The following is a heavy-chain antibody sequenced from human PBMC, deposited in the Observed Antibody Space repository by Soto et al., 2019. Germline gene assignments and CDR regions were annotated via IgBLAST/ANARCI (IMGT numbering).Heavy chain of an antibody. J-gene: IGHJ4*02. CDR3: ARDRYGVYYFDY. CDR1: GFTFSSYA. V-gene: IGHV3-30-3*01. D-gene: IGHD3-16*02. CDR2: ISYDGSNK. Sequence: QVQLVESGGGVVQPGRSLRLSCAASGFTFSSYAMHWVRQAPGKGLEWVAVISYDGSNKYYADSVKGRFTISRDNSKNTLDLQMNSLRAEDTAVYYCARDRYGVYYFDYWGQGTLVTVSS.